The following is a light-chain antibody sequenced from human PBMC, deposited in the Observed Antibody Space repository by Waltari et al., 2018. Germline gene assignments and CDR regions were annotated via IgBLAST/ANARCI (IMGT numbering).Light chain of an antibody. CDR2: AAS. Sequence: DIQMTQSPSSLSTSVGDRVTITCQASQGIDRYLNWYQHKPGKAPKLLICAASTLQSGVPSRFSGRGSGTDFTLTIRSLQPEDFATYYCQQSYSTPITFGPGTRLDMK. V-gene: IGKV1-39*01. CDR1: QGIDRY. CDR3: QQSYSTPIT. J-gene: IGKJ5*01.